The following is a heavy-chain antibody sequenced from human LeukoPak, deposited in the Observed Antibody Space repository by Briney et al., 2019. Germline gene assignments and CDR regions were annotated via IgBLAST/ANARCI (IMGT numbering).Heavy chain of an antibody. CDR3: ASTLSDYYDSSGEPFDY. V-gene: IGHV4-34*01. CDR1: GGSFSGYY. CDR2: INHSGRT. Sequence: PSETLSLTCAVYGGSFSGYYWSWIRQPPGKGLEWIGEINHSGRTNYNPSLKSRVTISVDTSKNQFSLKLSSVTAADTAVYYCASTLSDYYDSSGEPFDYWGQGTLVTVSS. D-gene: IGHD3-22*01. J-gene: IGHJ4*02.